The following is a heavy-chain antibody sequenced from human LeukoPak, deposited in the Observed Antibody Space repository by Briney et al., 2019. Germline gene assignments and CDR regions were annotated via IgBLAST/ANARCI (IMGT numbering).Heavy chain of an antibody. D-gene: IGHD1-26*01. CDR1: GGSISSSSYY. V-gene: IGHV4-39*07. CDR3: ARDPWGSYYEFDY. Sequence: PSETLSLPCTVSGGSISSSSYYWGGIRQPPGKGVEGIGSIYYSGSTYYNPSRKSRVTISVDTSKNQFSLKLSSVTAADTAVYYCARDPWGSYYEFDYWGQGTLVTVSS. CDR2: IYYSGST. J-gene: IGHJ4*02.